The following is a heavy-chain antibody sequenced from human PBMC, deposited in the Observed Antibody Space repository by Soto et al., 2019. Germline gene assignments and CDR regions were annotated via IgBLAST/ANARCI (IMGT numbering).Heavy chain of an antibody. Sequence: QVQLVQSGAEVKKPGASVKVSCKASGYTFTSYYMHWVRQAPGQGLEGMGIINPSGGSTSYAQKFQGRVTMTRDTSTSTVYMELSSLRSEDTAVYYCARDQGDGYCSSTSCPRGNSFDPWGQGTLVTVSS. CDR2: INPSGGST. CDR3: ARDQGDGYCSSTSCPRGNSFDP. CDR1: GYTFTSYY. J-gene: IGHJ5*02. V-gene: IGHV1-46*01. D-gene: IGHD2-2*03.